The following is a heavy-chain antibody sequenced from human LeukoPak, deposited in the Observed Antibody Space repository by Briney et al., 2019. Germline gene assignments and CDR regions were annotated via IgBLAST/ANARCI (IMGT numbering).Heavy chain of an antibody. D-gene: IGHD3-10*01. Sequence: ASVKVSCKASGYTFTSYGISWVRQAPGQGLVWMGWISAYNGNTNYAQKLQGRVTMTTDTSTSTAYMELRSLRSDDTAVYYCARTDNGLLWFGELFPVDYWGQGTLVTVSS. CDR2: ISAYNGNT. J-gene: IGHJ4*02. CDR1: GYTFTSYG. V-gene: IGHV1-18*01. CDR3: ARTDNGLLWFGELFPVDY.